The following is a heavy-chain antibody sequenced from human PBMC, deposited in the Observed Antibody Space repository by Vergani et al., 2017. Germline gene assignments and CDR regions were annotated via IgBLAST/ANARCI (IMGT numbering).Heavy chain of an antibody. CDR3: AHRPWYSSSWDRFDP. J-gene: IGHJ5*02. V-gene: IGHV2-5*02. CDR2: IYWDDDK. Sequence: QITLKESGPTLVKPTQTLTLTCTFSGFSLSTSGVGVGWIRQPPGKTLEWLALIYWDDDKRYSPSLKSRLTITKDTSKNQVVLTMTNMDPVDTATYYCAHRPWYSSSWDRFDPWGQGTLVTVSS. CDR1: GFSLSTSGVG. D-gene: IGHD6-13*01.